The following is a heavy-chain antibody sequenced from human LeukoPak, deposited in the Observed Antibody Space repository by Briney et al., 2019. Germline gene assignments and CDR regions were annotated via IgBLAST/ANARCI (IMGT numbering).Heavy chain of an antibody. D-gene: IGHD2-2*01. CDR3: AKDCTSTNCYVDY. Sequence: PGGSLRLSCAASGFTFGSYAMSWVRQAPGKGREWVSAISGSGGSTYYADSVKGRFTISRDNSKNTLYLQINSLRAEDTALYYCAKDCTSTNCYVDYWGQGTLVTVSS. V-gene: IGHV3-23*01. CDR1: GFTFGSYA. J-gene: IGHJ4*02. CDR2: ISGSGGST.